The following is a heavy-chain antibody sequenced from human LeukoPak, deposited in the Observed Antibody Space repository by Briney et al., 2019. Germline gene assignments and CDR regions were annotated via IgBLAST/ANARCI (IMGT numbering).Heavy chain of an antibody. CDR1: GGSFSNYY. Sequence: SETLSLTCTVSGGSFSNYYWSWIRQPAGKGLERIGRIYTSGSTNYNPSVKSRVTMSVDTSNNQFSLKLTSVTAADTAVYYCARQPPQHYGMDVWGQGTTVTVSS. J-gene: IGHJ6*02. CDR3: ARQPPQHYGMDV. V-gene: IGHV4-4*07. CDR2: IYTSGST. D-gene: IGHD1-14*01.